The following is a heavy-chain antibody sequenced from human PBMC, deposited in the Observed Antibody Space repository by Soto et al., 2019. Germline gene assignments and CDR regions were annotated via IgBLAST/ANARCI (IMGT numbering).Heavy chain of an antibody. D-gene: IGHD3-10*01. Sequence: EVQLVESGGGLVKPGGSLRLSCVGSGLTLSDAWMNWVRQIPGKGPEGVGRIKTKSDGAVTDYAALAKGRFTISRDDSENTVYLQMNSLKTEDTDVYYCAREWFGDFVWGQGTLVTVSS. V-gene: IGHV3-15*05. CDR3: AREWFGDFV. J-gene: IGHJ4*02. CDR1: GLTLSDAW. CDR2: IKTKSDGAVT.